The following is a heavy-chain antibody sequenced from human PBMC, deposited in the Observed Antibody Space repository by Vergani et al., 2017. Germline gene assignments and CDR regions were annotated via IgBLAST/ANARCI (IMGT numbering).Heavy chain of an antibody. CDR2: IQFDGSKQ. J-gene: IGHJ4*02. CDR3: AKHFGGWSSDY. D-gene: IGHD3-10*01. CDR1: GFTLSNYD. Sequence: QVQLVESGGGVVQRGGSLRLSCATSGFTLSNYDMQWICQGPGKGLEFVAFIQFDGSKQYYANSVKGRFTLSKDFTKNTLYLQMNSQRTDDTATDYCAKHFGGWSSDYWGQEAQVVISS. V-gene: IGHV3-30*02.